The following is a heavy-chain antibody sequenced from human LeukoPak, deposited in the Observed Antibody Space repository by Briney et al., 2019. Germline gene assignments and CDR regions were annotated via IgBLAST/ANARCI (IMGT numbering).Heavy chain of an antibody. D-gene: IGHD1-26*01. CDR3: ARDTKRSRARWENLGFDP. CDR2: ISGYNDNT. V-gene: IGHV1-18*04. CDR1: GYTFTGYY. Sequence: ASVKVSCKASGYTFTGYYMHWVRQAPGQGLEWMGWISGYNDNTKYYAQKLQGRVTMTTDTSTSTAYMELRSLRSDDTAVYYCARDTKRSRARWENLGFDPWGQGTLVTVSS. J-gene: IGHJ5*02.